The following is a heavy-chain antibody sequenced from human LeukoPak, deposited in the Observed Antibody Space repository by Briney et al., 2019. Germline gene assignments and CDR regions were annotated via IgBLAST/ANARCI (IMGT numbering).Heavy chain of an antibody. Sequence: ASVKVSFKASGGTFSSYAISWVRQAPGQGLEWMGGIIPIFGTANYAQKFQGRVTITADESTSTAYMELSSLRSEDTAVYYCAIPGYDFWSGYYTHFDYWGQGTLVTVSS. J-gene: IGHJ4*02. CDR2: IIPIFGTA. V-gene: IGHV1-69*13. D-gene: IGHD3-3*01. CDR3: AIPGYDFWSGYYTHFDY. CDR1: GGTFSSYA.